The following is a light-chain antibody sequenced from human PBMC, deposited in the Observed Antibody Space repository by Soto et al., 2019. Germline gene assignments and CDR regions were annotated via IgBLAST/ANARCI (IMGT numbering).Light chain of an antibody. J-gene: IGKJ1*01. CDR2: GAS. V-gene: IGKV3-20*01. CDR3: QQYGSSPRT. Sequence: EIVLTQSPGTLSLSPGDRATLSCRASQSVSSSYLAWYQQKPGRAPRLLIYGASSRATGIPDRFSGSGSGTDFTLTISRLEPEDFAVYYCQQYGSSPRTFGQGTK. CDR1: QSVSSSY.